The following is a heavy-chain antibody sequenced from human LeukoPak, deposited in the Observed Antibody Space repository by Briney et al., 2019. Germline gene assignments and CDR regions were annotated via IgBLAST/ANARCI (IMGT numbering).Heavy chain of an antibody. CDR2: ISSSRSYI. V-gene: IGHV3-21*01. D-gene: IGHD6-13*01. J-gene: IGHJ4*02. CDR1: GFTFSSYG. CDR3: ARFIAAPNYFDY. Sequence: PGGSLRLSCAASGFTFSSYGMSWVRQAPGKGLEWVSFISSSRSYIYYADPVKGRFTISRDNAKNSLYLQMNSLRAEDTAVYYCARFIAAPNYFDYWGRGTLVTVSS.